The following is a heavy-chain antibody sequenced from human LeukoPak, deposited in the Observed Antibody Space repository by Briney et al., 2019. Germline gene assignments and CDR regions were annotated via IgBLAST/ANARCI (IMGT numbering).Heavy chain of an antibody. J-gene: IGHJ3*02. CDR1: GGSISSYY. D-gene: IGHD6-13*01. CDR3: ARDFGIAAAIAFDI. CDR2: IYTSGRT. Sequence: SETLSLTCTVSGGSISSYYWSWIRQPAGKGLEWIGRIYTSGRTNYNPSLKSRVTMSVDTSKNQFSLKLSSVTAADTAVYYCARDFGIAAAIAFDIWGQGTMVTVSS. V-gene: IGHV4-4*07.